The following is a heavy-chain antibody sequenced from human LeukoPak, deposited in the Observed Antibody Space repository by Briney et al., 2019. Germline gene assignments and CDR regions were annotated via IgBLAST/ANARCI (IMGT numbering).Heavy chain of an antibody. Sequence: ASVKVSCKASGYTFTSYGISWVRQAPGQGLEWMGWSSAYNGNTKYAQNVQGRVTMTADTSTDTAYMELRSLRSDDTAVYYCARDLGEDTTMIFFDFWGQGTLVTVSS. CDR3: ARDLGEDTTMIFFDF. CDR2: SSAYNGNT. J-gene: IGHJ4*02. CDR1: GYTFTSYG. V-gene: IGHV1-18*01. D-gene: IGHD5-18*01.